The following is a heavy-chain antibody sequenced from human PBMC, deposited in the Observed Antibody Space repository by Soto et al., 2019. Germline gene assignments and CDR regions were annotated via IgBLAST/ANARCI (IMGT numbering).Heavy chain of an antibody. D-gene: IGHD2-2*02. J-gene: IGHJ5*02. CDR3: TSCYTTKRFDP. CDR1: GDSMTSGDYS. CDR2: IYRTGNT. Sequence: LSLTCTVSGDSMTSGDYSWSWIRQPPGKGLEWLGYIYRTGNTHYSPSLKSRVSISQDRSKNQFSLELTSVTAADTAVYYCTSCYTTKRFDPWGQGTLVTVSS. V-gene: IGHV4-30-2*01.